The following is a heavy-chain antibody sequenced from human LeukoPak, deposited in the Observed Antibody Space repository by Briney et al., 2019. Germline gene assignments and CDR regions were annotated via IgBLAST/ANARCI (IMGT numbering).Heavy chain of an antibody. Sequence: PGGSLRLSCAASGFTVSSNYMSWVRQAPGKGLEWVSIIYSGGSTFYADSVKGRFTISRDNSKNTLYLQMNSLRAEDTAVYYCAKGEWPEPHFDYWGQGTLVTVSS. D-gene: IGHD3-16*01. CDR1: GFTVSSNY. CDR2: IYSGGST. J-gene: IGHJ4*02. CDR3: AKGEWPEPHFDY. V-gene: IGHV3-53*05.